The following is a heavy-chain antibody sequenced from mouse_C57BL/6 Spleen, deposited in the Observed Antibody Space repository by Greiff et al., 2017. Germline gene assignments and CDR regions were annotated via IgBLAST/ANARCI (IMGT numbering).Heavy chain of an antibody. D-gene: IGHD1-1*01. V-gene: IGHV1-64*01. Sequence: QVQLQQPGAELVKPGASVKLSCEASGYTFTSYWMHWVKQRPGQGLEWIGMIHPNSGSTNYNEKFKSKATLTVDKSSSTAYMQLSSLTSEDSAVYYCAREHYGSSYRYFDVWGTGTTVTVSS. J-gene: IGHJ1*03. CDR2: IHPNSGST. CDR1: GYTFTSYW. CDR3: AREHYGSSYRYFDV.